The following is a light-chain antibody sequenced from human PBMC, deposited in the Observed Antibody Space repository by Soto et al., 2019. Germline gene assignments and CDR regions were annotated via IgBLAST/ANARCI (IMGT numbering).Light chain of an antibody. J-gene: IGKJ1*01. Sequence: DIPMTQSPSALSASVGDRVTITCRASQSINSWLAWYQQRPGKAPKLLIYKASTLESGVPSRFSGSGSGTEFTLTISSLQPDDFATYYCQHYNSYSWTFGQGTKVEIK. CDR1: QSINSW. CDR2: KAS. CDR3: QHYNSYSWT. V-gene: IGKV1-5*03.